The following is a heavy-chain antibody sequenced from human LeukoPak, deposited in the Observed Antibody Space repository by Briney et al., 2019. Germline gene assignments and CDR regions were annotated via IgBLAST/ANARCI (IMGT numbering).Heavy chain of an antibody. CDR1: GFTFSTYN. CDR3: ARDLLGWELHYFDY. V-gene: IGHV3-21*01. Sequence: PGGSLRLSCAASGFTFSTYNMNWVRQAPGKGLEWVSSISGSSSYIYYADSVKGRFSISRDNAKNSLYLQLNSLRAEDTAVYYCARDLLGWELHYFDYWGQGTLVTVSS. J-gene: IGHJ4*02. CDR2: ISGSSSYI. D-gene: IGHD1-26*01.